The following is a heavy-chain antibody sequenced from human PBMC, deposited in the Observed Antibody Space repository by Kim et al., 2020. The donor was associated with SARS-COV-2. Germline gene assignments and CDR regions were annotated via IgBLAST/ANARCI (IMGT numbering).Heavy chain of an antibody. V-gene: IGHV3-74*01. CDR2: SN. D-gene: IGHD4-4*01. J-gene: IGHJ4*02. Sequence: SNSDANTVKDRFTISRDNAKNTLYLQMNSLRAEDTAVYYCARDHFTVNDYWGQGTLVTVSS. CDR3: ARDHFTVNDY.